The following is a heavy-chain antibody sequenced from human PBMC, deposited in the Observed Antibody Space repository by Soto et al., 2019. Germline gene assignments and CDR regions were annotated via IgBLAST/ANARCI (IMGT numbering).Heavy chain of an antibody. D-gene: IGHD5-18*01. Sequence: GGSLRLSCAASGFTFSSYAMSWVRQAPGKGLEWVSAISGSGGSTYYADSVKGRFAISRDNSKNTLYLQMNSLRAEDTAVYYCAKDLQLGGRYYYGMDVRGQGTTVTVSS. CDR3: AKDLQLGGRYYYGMDV. CDR1: GFTFSSYA. V-gene: IGHV3-23*01. CDR2: ISGSGGST. J-gene: IGHJ6*02.